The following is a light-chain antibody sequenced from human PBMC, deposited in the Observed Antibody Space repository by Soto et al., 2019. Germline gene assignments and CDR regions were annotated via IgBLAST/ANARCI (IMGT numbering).Light chain of an antibody. CDR3: CAYASTHLV. Sequence: QSALTQPASVSGSPGQSISISCTGTSSDVGSSSFLSWYKQHPGKAPKLMIYDGNQRPSGVSNRFSGSKSGNTASLTISGLQAEDEADYYCCAYASTHLVFGGGTKLTVL. J-gene: IGLJ3*02. V-gene: IGLV2-23*01. CDR2: DGN. CDR1: SSDVGSSSF.